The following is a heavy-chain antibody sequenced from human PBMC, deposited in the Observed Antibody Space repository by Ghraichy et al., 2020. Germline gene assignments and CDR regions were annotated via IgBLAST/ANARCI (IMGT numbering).Heavy chain of an antibody. D-gene: IGHD2-21*01. J-gene: IGHJ4*02. V-gene: IGHV3-7*04. CDR3: ARASGWVIDY. CDR2: IKPDGNEN. Sequence: GGSLRLSCAASGFTLSDYWMNWVRQAPGKGPEWVAIIKPDGNENHYVDSVTGRFTISRDNAKTSLHLQMTSLRVDDTAVYYCARASGWVIDYWGQGNLVTVSS. CDR1: GFTLSDYW.